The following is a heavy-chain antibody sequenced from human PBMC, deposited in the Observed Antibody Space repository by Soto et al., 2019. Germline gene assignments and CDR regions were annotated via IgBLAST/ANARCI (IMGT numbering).Heavy chain of an antibody. CDR2: ISSSSSTI. J-gene: IGHJ4*02. V-gene: IGHV3-48*02. Sequence: EVQLVESGGGLVQPGGSLRLSCAASGFTFSSYSMNWVRQAPGKGLEWVSYISSSSSTIYYADSVKGRFTISRDNAKNSLYLQMNSLRDEDTAVYYCARDFGSGWYEFNYFDYWGQGTLVTVSS. D-gene: IGHD6-19*01. CDR1: GFTFSSYS. CDR3: ARDFGSGWYEFNYFDY.